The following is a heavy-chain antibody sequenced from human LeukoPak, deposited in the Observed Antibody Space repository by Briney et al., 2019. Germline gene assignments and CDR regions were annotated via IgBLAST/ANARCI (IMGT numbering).Heavy chain of an antibody. J-gene: IGHJ4*02. CDR2: IYPGDSDT. Sequence: GESLKISCKASGYTFTTHWIAWVRQMPGKGLEWMGIIYPGDSDTRYSPSFQGQVTISADKSISTAYLQWSSLKASDTAMYYCARQVGPSGYDLVDYWGQGTLVTVSS. CDR1: GYTFTTHW. V-gene: IGHV5-51*01. CDR3: ARQVGPSGYDLVDY. D-gene: IGHD5-12*01.